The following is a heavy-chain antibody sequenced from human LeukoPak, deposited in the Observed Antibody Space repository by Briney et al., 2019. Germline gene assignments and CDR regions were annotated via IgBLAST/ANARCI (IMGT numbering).Heavy chain of an antibody. CDR3: ALTNSSIAARPFDY. CDR2: IYWDDDK. Sequence: SGPTLVNPTQTLTLTCTFSGFSLSTSGVGVGWIRQPPGKALEWLALIYWDDDKRYSPSLKSRLTITKDTSKNQVVLTMTNMDPVDTATYYCALTNSSIAARPFDYWGQGTRVTVSS. CDR1: GFSLSTSGVG. J-gene: IGHJ4*02. V-gene: IGHV2-5*02. D-gene: IGHD6-6*01.